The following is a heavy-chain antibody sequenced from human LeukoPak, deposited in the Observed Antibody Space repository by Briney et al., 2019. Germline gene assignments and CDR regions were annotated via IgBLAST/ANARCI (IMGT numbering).Heavy chain of an antibody. J-gene: IGHJ4*02. CDR2: ISYDGSNK. D-gene: IGHD3-10*01. CDR1: GFTFDGYA. V-gene: IGHV3-30-3*01. CDR3: ARDAPYYYGSGSERGTFDY. Sequence: GGSLRLSCAASGFTFDGYAMHWVRQAPGKGLEWVAVISYDGSNKYYADSVKGRFTISRDNSKNTLYLQMNSLRAEDTAVYYCARDAPYYYGSGSERGTFDYWGQGTLVTVSS.